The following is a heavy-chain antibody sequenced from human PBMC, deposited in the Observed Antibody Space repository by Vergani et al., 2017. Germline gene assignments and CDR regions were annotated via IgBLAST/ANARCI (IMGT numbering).Heavy chain of an antibody. D-gene: IGHD3-16*01. V-gene: IGHV3-9*01. CDR3: VKDTGIQLWQHFES. J-gene: IGHJ4*02. CDR2: SSWNRGKI. Sequence: EVQLVTSGGGLVQPGGSLRLSCAASGFVFDEYALHWVRQSPGKGLEWVSGSSWNRGKIAYADAVKGRFTICRYTAKKSLYLQMNNPRPEDTAFYYCVKDTGIQLWQHFESWGQGILVTVSS. CDR1: GFVFDEYA.